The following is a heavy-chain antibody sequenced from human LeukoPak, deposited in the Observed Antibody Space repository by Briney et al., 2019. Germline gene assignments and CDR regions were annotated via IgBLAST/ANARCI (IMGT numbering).Heavy chain of an antibody. Sequence: ASVKVSCKASGYTFTGYYMHWVRQAPGQGLEWMGWINPNSGGTNYAQKFQGRVTMTRDTSISTAYMELSRLRSDDTAVYYFAKPDYPGIAVAGVNCFDPWGQGTLVTVSS. CDR1: GYTFTGYY. CDR2: INPNSGGT. V-gene: IGHV1-2*02. D-gene: IGHD6-19*01. CDR3: AKPDYPGIAVAGVNCFDP. J-gene: IGHJ5*02.